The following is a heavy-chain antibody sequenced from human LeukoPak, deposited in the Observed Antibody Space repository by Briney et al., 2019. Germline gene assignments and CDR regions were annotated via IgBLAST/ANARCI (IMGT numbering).Heavy chain of an antibody. CDR1: GFTFSDFG. V-gene: IGHV3-30*18. D-gene: IGHD4-17*01. Sequence: GRSLRLSCAASGFTFSDFGMHWVRQAPGKGLEWVAVISYDGSNRYYADSLKGRFTISRDNSKNTLYLQTNSLRAEDTAVYYCVKSDGALVDHWGQGTLVTVSS. CDR3: VKSDGALVDH. CDR2: ISYDGSNR. J-gene: IGHJ4*02.